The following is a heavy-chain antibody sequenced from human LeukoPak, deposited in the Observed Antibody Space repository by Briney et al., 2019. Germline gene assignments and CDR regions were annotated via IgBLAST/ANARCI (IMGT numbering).Heavy chain of an antibody. V-gene: IGHV4-39*01. Sequence: PSETLSLTYTVSSGSISSSSYSWGWIRQPPEQGLGWVGSIYYSGSRYYTPSLKSRVTISVDTSKNQFSLKLSSVTAADTAVYYCARRTGSSWPRLDYWGQGTLVTVSS. CDR3: ARRTGSSWPRLDY. CDR1: SGSISSSSYS. CDR2: IYYSGSR. D-gene: IGHD6-13*01. J-gene: IGHJ4*02.